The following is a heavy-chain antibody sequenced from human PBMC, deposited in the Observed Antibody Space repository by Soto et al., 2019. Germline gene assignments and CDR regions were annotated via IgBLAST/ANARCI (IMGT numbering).Heavy chain of an antibody. D-gene: IGHD3-22*01. V-gene: IGHV4-34*02. CDR1: GGSFSGYY. Sequence: QVQLQQWGAGLLKPSETLYLTCVVYGGSFSGYYWSWIRQPPGKGLEWFGEVNHSGGIEYNPSLKSRVTISVDTSKNQCSLTLSSVTAAYTAVYYCAGRNGYYSGIDYWGQGTLVTVSS. CDR2: VNHSGGI. J-gene: IGHJ4*02. CDR3: AGRNGYYSGIDY.